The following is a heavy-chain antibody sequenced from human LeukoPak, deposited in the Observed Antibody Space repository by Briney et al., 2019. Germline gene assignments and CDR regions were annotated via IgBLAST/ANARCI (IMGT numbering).Heavy chain of an antibody. V-gene: IGHV1-18*01. CDR2: ISAYNGNT. Sequence: GSSVKVSCKASGGTFSSYTISWVRQAPGQGLEWMGWISAYNGNTNYAQKLQGRVTMTTDTSTSTAYMELRSLRSDDTAVYYCAREPANDAFDIWGQGTMVTVSS. CDR3: AREPANDAFDI. CDR1: GGTFSSYT. J-gene: IGHJ3*02. D-gene: IGHD2-2*01.